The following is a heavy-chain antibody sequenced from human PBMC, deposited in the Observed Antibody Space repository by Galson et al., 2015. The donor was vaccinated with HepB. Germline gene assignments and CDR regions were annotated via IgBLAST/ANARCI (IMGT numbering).Heavy chain of an antibody. D-gene: IGHD6-13*01. V-gene: IGHV3-21*01. CDR3: ASGSSWTQSNNFDY. CDR2: ISSISSYI. CDR1: VFTFSNYS. J-gene: IGHJ4*02. Sequence: SLILSCAPSVFTFSNYSMNWVRQAPGNGKERVSSISSISSYIYYADSMKGRFTISRDNAKNSLYLKMNSLRAEDTAVYYCASGSSWTQSNNFDYWGQGTLVTVSS.